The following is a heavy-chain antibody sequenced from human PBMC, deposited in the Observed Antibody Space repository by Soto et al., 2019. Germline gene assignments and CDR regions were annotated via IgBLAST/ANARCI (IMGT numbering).Heavy chain of an antibody. CDR2: ISGSGGST. J-gene: IGHJ4*02. D-gene: IGHD6-19*01. V-gene: IGHV3-23*01. Sequence: EVQLLESGGGLVQPGGSLRLSCAASGFTFSSYAMSWVRQAPGKGLEWVSVISGSGGSTYYADSVKGRFTISRDNSKNTLYLQMNSLRAEDTAVYYCSRRSSGWYFDYWGQGTLVTVSS. CDR3: SRRSSGWYFDY. CDR1: GFTFSSYA.